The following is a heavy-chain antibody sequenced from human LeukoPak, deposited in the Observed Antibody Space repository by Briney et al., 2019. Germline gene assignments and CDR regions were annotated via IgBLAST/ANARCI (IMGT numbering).Heavy chain of an antibody. V-gene: IGHV5-51*01. Sequence: GESLKISCKGSGYSFTSYWIGWVRQMPGKGLGWMGIIYSGDSDTRYSLSFQGQVTVSADKSISTAYLRWRSLNASGTAMYDCDRYVGMATISPVGYWGQGTLVTVSS. CDR3: DRYVGMATISPVGY. CDR1: GYSFTSYW. J-gene: IGHJ4*02. CDR2: IYSGDSDT. D-gene: IGHD5-24*01.